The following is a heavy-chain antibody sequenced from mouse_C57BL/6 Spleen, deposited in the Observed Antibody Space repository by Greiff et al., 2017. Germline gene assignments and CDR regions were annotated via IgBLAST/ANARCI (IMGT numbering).Heavy chain of an antibody. V-gene: IGHV1-72*01. Sequence: VKLQQPGAELVKPGASVKLSCKASGYTFTSYWMHWVKQRPGLGLEWIGRIDPNSGGTKYNEKFKSKATLTVDKPSSTAYMQLSSLTSEDSAAYYCARFDYYGSYAMDYWGQGTSVTVSA. D-gene: IGHD1-1*01. CDR1: GYTFTSYW. J-gene: IGHJ4*01. CDR2: IDPNSGGT. CDR3: ARFDYYGSYAMDY.